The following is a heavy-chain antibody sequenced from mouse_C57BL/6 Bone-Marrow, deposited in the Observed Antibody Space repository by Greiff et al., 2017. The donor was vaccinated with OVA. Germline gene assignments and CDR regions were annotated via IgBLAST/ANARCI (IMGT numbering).Heavy chain of an antibody. CDR1: GYTFTSYW. CDR2: IYPGSGST. CDR3: ARSVPMAYYNAY. D-gene: IGHD2-12*01. J-gene: IGHJ3*01. V-gene: IGHV1-55*01. Sequence: QVQLQQPGAELVKPGASVKMSCKASGYTFTSYWITWVKQRPGQGLEWIGDIYPGSGSTNYNEKFKSKATLTVDTSSSTAYMQLSSLTSEDSAVYYCARSVPMAYYNAYWGQGTLVTVSA.